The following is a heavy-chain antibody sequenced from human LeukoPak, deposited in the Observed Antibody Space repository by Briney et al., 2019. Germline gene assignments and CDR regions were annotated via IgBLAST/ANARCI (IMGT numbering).Heavy chain of an antibody. CDR3: AGLHFAASEEFDP. CDR2: ISSSGST. J-gene: IGHJ5*02. CDR1: GGSINAYW. V-gene: IGHV4-59*08. Sequence: ASETLSLTCTLSGGSINAYWWSWIRQPPGKGLERIGYISSSGSTNYNPSLKSRVTISLATSKTHFSLNLNSVTAADTAVYYCAGLHFAASEEFDPWGQGILVTVSS. D-gene: IGHD6-13*01.